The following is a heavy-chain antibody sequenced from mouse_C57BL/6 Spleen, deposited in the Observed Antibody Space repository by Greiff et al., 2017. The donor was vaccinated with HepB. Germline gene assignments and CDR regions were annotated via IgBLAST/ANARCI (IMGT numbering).Heavy chain of an antibody. CDR2: IDPSDSYT. D-gene: IGHD2-4*01. CDR1: GYTFTSYW. Sequence: MQLQQPGAELVMPGASVKLSCKASGYTFTSYWMHWVKQRPGQGLEWIGEIDPSDSYTNYNQKFKGKSTLTVDKSSSTAYMQLSSLTSEDSAVYYCARRDYPWGTGTTVTVSS. J-gene: IGHJ1*03. CDR3: ARRDYP. V-gene: IGHV1-69*01.